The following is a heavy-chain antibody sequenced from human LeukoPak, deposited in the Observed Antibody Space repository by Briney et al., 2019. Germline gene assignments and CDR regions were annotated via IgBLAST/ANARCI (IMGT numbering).Heavy chain of an antibody. V-gene: IGHV4-34*01. CDR2: ISHSGST. CDR1: GGTFNSYY. J-gene: IGHJ4*02. D-gene: IGHD6-13*01. Sequence: SESLSLTCAASGGTFNSYYRNWIRQPPEKGLEWIGEISHSGSTNYNPSLKSRVTISVDTSKNQFSLKLSSVTAADTAVYYCARFGRTAAAVDYWGQGTLVTVSS. CDR3: ARFGRTAAAVDY.